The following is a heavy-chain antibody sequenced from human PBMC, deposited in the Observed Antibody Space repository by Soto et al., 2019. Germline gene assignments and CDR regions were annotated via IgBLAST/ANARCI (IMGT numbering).Heavy chain of an antibody. CDR3: ARDRCTNGVCFAPSDY. V-gene: IGHV3-64*01. CDR1: GFTFSTYA. D-gene: IGHD2-8*01. Sequence: GGSLRLSCATSGFTFSTYAMHWVRQAPGKGLEYVSAISSNGRSTYYANSVKGRFTISRDNSKNTLYLQMDSLRAEDMAVYYCARDRCTNGVCFAPSDYWGQGTLVTVSS. J-gene: IGHJ4*02. CDR2: ISSNGRST.